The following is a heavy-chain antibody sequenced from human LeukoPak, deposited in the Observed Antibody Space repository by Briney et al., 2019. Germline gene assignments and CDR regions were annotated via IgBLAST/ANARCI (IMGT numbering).Heavy chain of an antibody. V-gene: IGHV3-74*01. CDR1: GFTFSSYW. J-gene: IGHJ6*02. D-gene: IGHD5-24*01. CDR3: ARGDQDYGLDV. CDR2: IKGDGSDT. Sequence: GGSLRLSCAASGFTFSSYWMHWVRQTPGKGLVWVSRIKGDGSDTLYADSVKGRFTISRDNSKNTLYLQMNSLRAEDTAVYYCARGDQDYGLDVWGQGTTVAVSS.